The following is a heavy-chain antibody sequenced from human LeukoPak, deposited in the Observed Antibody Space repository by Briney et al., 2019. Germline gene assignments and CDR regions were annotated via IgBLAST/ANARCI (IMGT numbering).Heavy chain of an antibody. J-gene: IGHJ6*03. CDR3: ARAGRSGYSYYYYMDV. CDR2: IYPSGST. V-gene: IGHV4-4*07. D-gene: IGHD3-3*01. CDR1: GGSISGYY. Sequence: SETLSLTCTVSGGSISGYYWSWIRQPAGRGLEWIGLIYPSGSTNYNPSLNNRVTMSVDTSKNQFSLNLSSVTAADTAVYYCARAGRSGYSYYYYMDVWGKGTTVTVSS.